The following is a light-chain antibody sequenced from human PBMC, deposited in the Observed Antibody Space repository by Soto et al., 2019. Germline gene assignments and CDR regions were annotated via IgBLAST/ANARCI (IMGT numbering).Light chain of an antibody. CDR3: SSYTSSSTLP. J-gene: IGLJ2*01. V-gene: IGLV2-14*01. Sequence: QSALTQPASVSESPGQSITISCTGTSSDVGGYNYVSWYQQHPGKAPKLMIYEVSNRPSGVSNRFSGSKSGNTASLTISGLQAEDEANYYCSSYTSSSTLPFGAGTKLTVL. CDR2: EVS. CDR1: SSDVGGYNY.